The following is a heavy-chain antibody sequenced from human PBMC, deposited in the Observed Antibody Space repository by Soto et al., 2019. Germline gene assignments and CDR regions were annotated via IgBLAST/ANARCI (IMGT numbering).Heavy chain of an antibody. CDR3: ARRSRYAVGVHGMDV. V-gene: IGHV5-51*01. CDR1: GYSFTSYW. J-gene: IGHJ6*02. D-gene: IGHD2-2*01. CDR2: IYPGDSDT. Sequence: GESLKISCQGSGYSFTSYWIGWVRQMPGKGLEWMGIIYPGDSDTRYSPSFQGQATISADKSISTAYLQWSSLKASDTAMYSCARRSRYAVGVHGMDVWGQGTTVTVSS.